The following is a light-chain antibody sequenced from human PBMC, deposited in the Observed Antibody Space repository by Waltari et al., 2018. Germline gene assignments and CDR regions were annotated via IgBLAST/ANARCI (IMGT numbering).Light chain of an antibody. CDR3: QQYSSTPLT. J-gene: IGKJ5*01. Sequence: DIVMTQSPDSLAVPLGERATINCKSSQSVFYSSYNKDFLALYQQKPGQPPKLLIYWASTRESGVPDRFSGSGSGTDFTLTISSLQAEDVAVYYCQQYSSTPLTFGQGTRLEIK. CDR2: WAS. CDR1: QSVFYSSYNKDF. V-gene: IGKV4-1*01.